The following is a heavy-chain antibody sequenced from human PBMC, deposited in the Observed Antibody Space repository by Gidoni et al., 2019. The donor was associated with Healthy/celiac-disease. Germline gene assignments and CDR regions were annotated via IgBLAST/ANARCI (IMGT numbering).Heavy chain of an antibody. Sequence: EVQLVESGGGLVQPGRSLRLSCAASGFTFDAYALHWVRQAPGKGLDGVSGISWNSGSIGYADSVKGRFTISRDNAKNSLYLQMNSLRAEDTAVYYCAKDLGCSSTSCYGYYYYYGMDVWGQGTTVTVSS. CDR1: GFTFDAYA. J-gene: IGHJ6*02. CDR2: ISWNSGSI. D-gene: IGHD2-2*01. V-gene: IGHV3-9*01. CDR3: AKDLGCSSTSCYGYYYYYGMDV.